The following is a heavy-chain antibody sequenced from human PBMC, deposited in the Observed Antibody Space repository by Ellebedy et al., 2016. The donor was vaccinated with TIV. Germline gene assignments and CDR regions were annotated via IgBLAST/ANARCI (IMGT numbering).Heavy chain of an antibody. Sequence: ASLKGRFTISRDNAKNTLYLQMNSLTVEDTGVYYCARGSDGQDYWGQGTLVTVSS. V-gene: IGHV3-74*01. D-gene: IGHD2-8*01. CDR3: ARGSDGQDY. J-gene: IGHJ4*02.